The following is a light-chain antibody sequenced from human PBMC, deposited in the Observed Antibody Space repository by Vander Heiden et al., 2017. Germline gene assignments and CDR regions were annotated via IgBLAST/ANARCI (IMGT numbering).Light chain of an antibody. J-gene: IGKJ4*01. CDR2: GAS. Sequence: EIVMTQSPATLSVSPGERATLSCRASQSVSSNLAWYQQKPGQAPRLLIYGASNRATGIQDRFSGSGSGTEFTLTISSLQSEDFEGYDGQQFLTFGGGTKVEIK. CDR1: QSVSSN. CDR3: QQFLT. V-gene: IGKV3-15*01.